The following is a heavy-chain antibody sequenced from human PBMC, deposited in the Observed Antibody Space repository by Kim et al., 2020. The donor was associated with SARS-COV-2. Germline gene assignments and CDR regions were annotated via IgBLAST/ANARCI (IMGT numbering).Heavy chain of an antibody. CDR2: IIPILGIA. J-gene: IGHJ6*02. V-gene: IGHV1-69*04. D-gene: IGHD3-10*01. CDR1: GGTFSSYT. Sequence: SVKVSCKASGGTFSSYTISWVRQAPGQGLEWMGRIIPILGIANYAQKFQGRVTITADKSTSTAYMELSSLRSEDTAVYYCARDKGITMVRGVDTSTYYGMDVWGQGTTVTVSS. CDR3: ARDKGITMVRGVDTSTYYGMDV.